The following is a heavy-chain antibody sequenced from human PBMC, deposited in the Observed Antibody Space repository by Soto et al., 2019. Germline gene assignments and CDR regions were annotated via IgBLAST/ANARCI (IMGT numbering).Heavy chain of an antibody. CDR3: TTDPVVPAAMGYYYYYDMDF. CDR2: ISGSGGST. Sequence: GWSLRLSCAASALTFSSYAMSWVRQAPGKGLEWVSAISGSGGSTYYADSVKGRFIISRDNSKNTLFLQMNSLRGEDTAVYYCTTDPVVPAAMGYYYYYDMDFWRQGTTGTVSS. V-gene: IGHV3-23*01. D-gene: IGHD2-2*01. CDR1: ALTFSSYA. J-gene: IGHJ6*02.